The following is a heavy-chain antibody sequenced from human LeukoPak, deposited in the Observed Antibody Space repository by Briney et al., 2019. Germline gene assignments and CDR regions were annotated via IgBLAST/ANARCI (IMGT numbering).Heavy chain of an antibody. CDR3: ARYCSSTSCYYNWFDP. D-gene: IGHD2-2*01. Sequence: GASVKVSCKASGYTFTSYGISWVRQAPGQGLEWMGWISAYNGNTNYAQKLQGWVTMTTDTSTSTAHMELRSLRSDDTAVYYCARYCSSTSCYYNWFDPWGQGTLVTVSS. CDR1: GYTFTSYG. V-gene: IGHV1-18*01. J-gene: IGHJ5*02. CDR2: ISAYNGNT.